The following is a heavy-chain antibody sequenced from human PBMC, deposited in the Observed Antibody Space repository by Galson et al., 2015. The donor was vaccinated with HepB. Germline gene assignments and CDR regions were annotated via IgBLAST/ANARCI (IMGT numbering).Heavy chain of an antibody. Sequence: SLRLSCAASGFTFNSYSMNWVRQAPGRGLEWVSSIDLGITHTYYADSVKGRFTISSDNAKNTLYVELNSLRAEDTAVYYCARANGAAIGVGGFDFWGQGALVTVSS. CDR3: ARANGAAIGVGGFDF. CDR2: IDLGITHT. J-gene: IGHJ4*02. CDR1: GFTFNSYS. V-gene: IGHV3-21*01. D-gene: IGHD3-16*01.